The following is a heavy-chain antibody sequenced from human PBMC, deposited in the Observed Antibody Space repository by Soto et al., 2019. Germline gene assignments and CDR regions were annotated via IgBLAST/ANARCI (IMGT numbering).Heavy chain of an antibody. CDR3: ATYGSGLTQTPPGAYFDY. D-gene: IGHD3-10*01. J-gene: IGHJ4*02. CDR1: GGTFSSYA. V-gene: IGHV1-69*13. CDR2: IIPIFGTA. Sequence: SVKVSCKASGGTFSSYAISWVRQAPGQGLEWMGGIIPIFGTANYAQKFQGRVTITADESTSTAYMELSSLRSEDTAVYYCATYGSGLTQTPPGAYFDYWGQGTLVTVSS.